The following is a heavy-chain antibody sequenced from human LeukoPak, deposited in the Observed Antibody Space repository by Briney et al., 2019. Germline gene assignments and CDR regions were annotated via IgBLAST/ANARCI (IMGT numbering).Heavy chain of an antibody. CDR1: GFTFSTYW. CDR2: ISSDGRGT. V-gene: IGHV3-74*01. CDR3: ARGGTGSNDY. J-gene: IGHJ4*02. Sequence: GGSLRLSCAASGFTFSTYWMHWVRQAPGEGLVWVSYISSDGRGTTYADSVKGRFTISRDNAKITLYLQMNSLRAEDTSVYYCARGGTGSNDYWGQGTLVTVSS. D-gene: IGHD4-11*01.